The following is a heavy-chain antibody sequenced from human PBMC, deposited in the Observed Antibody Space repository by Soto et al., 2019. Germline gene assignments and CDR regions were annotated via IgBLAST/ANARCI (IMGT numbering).Heavy chain of an antibody. J-gene: IGHJ2*01. CDR3: ARVARTDYWYFDL. CDR2: IFSNDEK. Sequence: QVTLKESGPVLVKPTETLTLTCTVSGFSLSNARMGVSWIRQPPGKALEWLAHIFSNDEKSYSTSLKSRLTXAXDXXKSQVVLTMTNMDPVDTATYYCARVARTDYWYFDLWGRGTLVTVSS. D-gene: IGHD5-12*01. V-gene: IGHV2-26*01. CDR1: GFSLSNARMG.